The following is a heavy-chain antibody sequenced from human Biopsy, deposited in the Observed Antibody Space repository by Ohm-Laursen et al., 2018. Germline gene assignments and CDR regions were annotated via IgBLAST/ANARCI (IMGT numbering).Heavy chain of an antibody. D-gene: IGHD3-16*01. Sequence: GTLSLTCDVSSGSVTGYYWTWIRQSPGKGLEWIGYIYYTGSTNYNPSVKSRVTISVDTSKNQFSLKLNSVTAADTAVYFCARDSRGGHLNTTLITGKNLDSWGQGILVTVSS. CDR1: SGSVTGYY. CDR3: ARDSRGGHLNTTLITGKNLDS. J-gene: IGHJ4*02. V-gene: IGHV4-59*02. CDR2: IYYTGST.